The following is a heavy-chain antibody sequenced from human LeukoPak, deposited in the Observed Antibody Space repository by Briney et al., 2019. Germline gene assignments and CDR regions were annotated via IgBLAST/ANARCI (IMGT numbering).Heavy chain of an antibody. V-gene: IGHV3-21*01. D-gene: IGHD4-17*01. CDR1: GFTFSSYS. J-gene: IGHJ5*02. CDR3: ARDPGPKYGDPNWFDP. CDR2: ITTSSSYI. Sequence: GGSLRLSCAASGFTFSSYSMNWVRQAPGKGLEWVSSITTSSSYIYYADSVKGRFTISRDNAKNSLYLHMNSLRAEDTAVYYCARDPGPKYGDPNWFDPWGQGTLVTVSS.